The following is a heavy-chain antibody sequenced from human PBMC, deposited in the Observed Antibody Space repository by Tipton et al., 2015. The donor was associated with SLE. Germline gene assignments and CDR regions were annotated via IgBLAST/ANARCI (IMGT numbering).Heavy chain of an antibody. CDR3: AGETYYYDSSGGSH. Sequence: LRLSCTVSGGSISSGSYYWSWIRQPAGKGLEWIGYIYTSGSTNYNPSLKSRVTISVDTSKNQFYLKLSSVTAADTAVYYCAGETYYYDSSGGSHWGQGTLVTVSS. V-gene: IGHV4-61*09. CDR2: IYTSGST. CDR1: GGSISSGSYY. J-gene: IGHJ4*02. D-gene: IGHD3-22*01.